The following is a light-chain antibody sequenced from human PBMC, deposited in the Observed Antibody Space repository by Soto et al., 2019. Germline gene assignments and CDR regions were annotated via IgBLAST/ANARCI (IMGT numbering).Light chain of an antibody. CDR1: SSNIGGNS. J-gene: IGLJ1*01. V-gene: IGLV1-51*01. CDR3: GSWDSSLSAYV. CDR2: DDY. Sequence: QSAMTQPTSVSAAPGQKVTISCSGSSSNIGGNSVSWYQQLPGTAPKLLIYDDYKRPSGIPDRFSGSKSGTSATLGITGFQTGDEADYYCGSWDSSLSAYVFGTGTKLTVL.